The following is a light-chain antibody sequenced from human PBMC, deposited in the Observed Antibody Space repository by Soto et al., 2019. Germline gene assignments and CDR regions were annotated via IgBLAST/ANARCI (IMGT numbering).Light chain of an antibody. Sequence: QSVLTQPASVSGSPGQSITIACTGTNRGVGSYNLVSWYQQRPGEAPKLIISEVRNRPSGISYRFTGSKSGNTASLTISGLQAEDEADYYCSSYTTTSTLVFGGGTKVTV. CDR1: NRGVGSYNL. CDR2: EVR. J-gene: IGLJ3*02. CDR3: SSYTTTSTLV. V-gene: IGLV2-14*01.